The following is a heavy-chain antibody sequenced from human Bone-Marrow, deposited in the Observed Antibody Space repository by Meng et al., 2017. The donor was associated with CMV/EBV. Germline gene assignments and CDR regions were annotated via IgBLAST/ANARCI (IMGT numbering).Heavy chain of an antibody. V-gene: IGHV3-30-3*01. CDR3: SRGDTTIRYYYYGMDV. J-gene: IGHJ6*02. D-gene: IGHD5-18*01. CDR1: GFTFSSYA. Sequence: GEYLKISCAASGFTFSSYAMHWVRQSPGKGLEWLAVISYDGSNIYYADSVKGRFTISRDNSKNTLYLQMNSLRVYDTAVYYCSRGDTTIRYYYYGMDVWGQGTTVTVSS. CDR2: ISYDGSNI.